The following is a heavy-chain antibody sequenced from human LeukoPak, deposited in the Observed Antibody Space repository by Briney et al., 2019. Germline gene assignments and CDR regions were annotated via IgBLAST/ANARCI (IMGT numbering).Heavy chain of an antibody. CDR1: GYTFTGYY. D-gene: IGHD6-6*01. V-gene: IGHV1-2*02. Sequence: ASVKVSCKASGYTFTGYYMHWVRQAPGQGLEWMGWINPNSGGTNYAQKFQGRVTMTRDTSISTAYMELSRLRSDDTAVYYCARKSIAARGRAFDIWGQGTMVTVSS. CDR2: INPNSGGT. CDR3: ARKSIAARGRAFDI. J-gene: IGHJ3*02.